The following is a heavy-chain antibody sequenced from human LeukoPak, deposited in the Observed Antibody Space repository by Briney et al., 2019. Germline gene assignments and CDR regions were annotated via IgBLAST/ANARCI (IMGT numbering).Heavy chain of an antibody. CDR2: IYHTGST. V-gene: IGHV4-38-2*01. Sequence: SETLSLTCEVSGYSISSDKYWGWIRQPPGKGLEWLGTIYHTGSTFYNPSLKSRVSISVYTSKNQFSLRFTSVTAADTAVYYCARSHSGWQGHHNWFDPWGQGTLVTVSS. D-gene: IGHD6-19*01. J-gene: IGHJ5*02. CDR3: ARSHSGWQGHHNWFDP. CDR1: GYSISSDKY.